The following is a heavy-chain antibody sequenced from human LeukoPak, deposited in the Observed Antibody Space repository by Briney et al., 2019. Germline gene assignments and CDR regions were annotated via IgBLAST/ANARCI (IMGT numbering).Heavy chain of an antibody. CDR1: GFTFSSYW. CDR3: ARGGGSFDY. CDR2: IKQDGSEK. J-gene: IGHJ4*02. V-gene: IGHV3-7*01. Sequence: GGSLRLSCAAYGFTFSSYWMSWVRQAPGKGLEWVANIKQDGSEKYYVDSVKGRFTISRDNAKNSLYLQMNSLRAEDTAVYYCARGGGSFDYWGQGTLVTVSS. D-gene: IGHD1-26*01.